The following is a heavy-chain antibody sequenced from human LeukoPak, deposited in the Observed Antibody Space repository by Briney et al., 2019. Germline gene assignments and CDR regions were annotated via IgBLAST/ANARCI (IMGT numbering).Heavy chain of an antibody. CDR2: INPNSGGT. CDR1: GYTFTGYY. D-gene: IGHD2-21*01. Sequence: ASVKVSCKASGYTFTGYYMHWVRQAPGQGLEWMGWINPNSGGTNYAQKFQGRVTMTRDTSISTAYMELSRLRSDDTAVYYCAREGGDSAAWFDPWGQGTLVTVSS. V-gene: IGHV1-2*02. CDR3: AREGGDSAAWFDP. J-gene: IGHJ5*02.